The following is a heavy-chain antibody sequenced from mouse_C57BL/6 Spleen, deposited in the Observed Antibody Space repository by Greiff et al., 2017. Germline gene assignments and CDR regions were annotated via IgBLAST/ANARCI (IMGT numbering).Heavy chain of an antibody. CDR3: SFLPQGFAY. Sequence: VQLQQSVAELVRPGASVKLSCTASGFNIKNTYMHWVKQRPEQGLEWIGRIDPANGNTKYAPKFQGKATITAYTSSNTAYLQVSGLTSEDTAIYCGSFLPQGFAYWGQGTLVTVSA. J-gene: IGHJ3*01. CDR2: IDPANGNT. V-gene: IGHV14-3*01. D-gene: IGHD3-1*01. CDR1: GFNIKNTY.